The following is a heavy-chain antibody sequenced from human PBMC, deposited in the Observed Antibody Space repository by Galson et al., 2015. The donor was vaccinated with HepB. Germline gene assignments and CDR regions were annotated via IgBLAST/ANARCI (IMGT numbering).Heavy chain of an antibody. CDR3: ARRGGGGRAFDI. D-gene: IGHD3-16*01. V-gene: IGHV3-66*02. Sequence: SLRLSCAASGFTVSNSSMTWVRQAPGKGLEWVSIIYSGDNTYYADSAKGRFTISRDNSNNTLFLQMNSLRTEDTAVYYCARRGGGGRAFDIWGQGTMVTVSS. J-gene: IGHJ3*02. CDR2: IYSGDNT. CDR1: GFTVSNSS.